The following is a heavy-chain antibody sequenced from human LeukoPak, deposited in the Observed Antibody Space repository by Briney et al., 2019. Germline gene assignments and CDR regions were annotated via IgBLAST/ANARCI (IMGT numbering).Heavy chain of an antibody. CDR2: IIPIFGIA. CDR1: GGTFSSYA. CDR3: ARHYYGSGSYSFPDAFDI. D-gene: IGHD3-10*01. Sequence: GATVKVSCKASGGTFSSYAISWVRQAPGQGLEWMGRIIPIFGIANYAQKFQGKVTITADKSTSTAYMELSSLRSEDTAVYYCARHYYGSGSYSFPDAFDIWGQGTMVTVSS. J-gene: IGHJ3*02. V-gene: IGHV1-69*04.